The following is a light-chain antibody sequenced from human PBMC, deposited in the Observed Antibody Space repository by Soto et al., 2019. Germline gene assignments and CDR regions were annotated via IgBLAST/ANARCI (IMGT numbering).Light chain of an antibody. CDR3: QQRSNWPFT. CDR2: GAS. J-gene: IGKJ4*01. V-gene: IGKV3-11*01. Sequence: ETVLTQSPATLSLSPGERGTLSCRASQSVSSYLAWYQQQTGHAPRLLIYGASNRATGIPARFSGSGSGTDFTLTISSLEPEDFAVYYCQQRSNWPFTFGGGTKVEIK. CDR1: QSVSSY.